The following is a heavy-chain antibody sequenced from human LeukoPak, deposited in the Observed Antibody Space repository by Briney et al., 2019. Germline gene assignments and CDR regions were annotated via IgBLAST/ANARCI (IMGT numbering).Heavy chain of an antibody. CDR2: IYFGGTT. V-gene: IGHV3-53*01. Sequence: GGSLRLSCAASGFTVSSNYMTWVRQAPGQGLEGVSVIYFGGTTYYADSVKGRFTISRDNSKNTVFLEMNSLRAEDTAVYHCARDRYFGSDGFDIWGPGTMVIVSS. CDR3: ARDRYFGSDGFDI. D-gene: IGHD3-10*01. J-gene: IGHJ3*02. CDR1: GFTVSSNY.